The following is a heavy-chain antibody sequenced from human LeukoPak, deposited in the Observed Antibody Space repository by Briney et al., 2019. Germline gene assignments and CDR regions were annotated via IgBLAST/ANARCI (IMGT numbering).Heavy chain of an antibody. D-gene: IGHD3-16*01. CDR3: AREQSGGVDASLGGLFASYYTYYYMDV. Sequence: VASVKVSCKASGGTFSSYAISWVRQAPGQGLEWMGMINPSDGATTYAQRFQGRVTMTRDMSTTTVYMDLRSLRSEDTAVYFCAREQSGGVDASLGGLFASYYTYYYMDVWGRGTTVTVSS. CDR1: GGTFSSYA. CDR2: INPSDGAT. J-gene: IGHJ6*03. V-gene: IGHV1-46*01.